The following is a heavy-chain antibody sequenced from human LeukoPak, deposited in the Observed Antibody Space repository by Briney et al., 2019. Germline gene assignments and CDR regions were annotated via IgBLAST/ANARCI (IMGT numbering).Heavy chain of an antibody. Sequence: GGSLRLSCAASGFTFSSYEMNWVRQAPGKGLEGVSYISSSGSTIYYADSVKGRFTISRDNAKNSLYLQMNSLRAEDTAVYYCARDYYDSSGYRHDAFDIWGQGTMVTVSS. CDR2: ISSSGSTI. CDR1: GFTFSSYE. D-gene: IGHD3-22*01. V-gene: IGHV3-48*03. J-gene: IGHJ3*02. CDR3: ARDYYDSSGYRHDAFDI.